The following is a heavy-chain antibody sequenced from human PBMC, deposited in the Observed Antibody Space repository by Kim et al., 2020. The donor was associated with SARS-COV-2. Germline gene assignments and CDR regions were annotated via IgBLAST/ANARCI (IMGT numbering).Heavy chain of an antibody. V-gene: IGHV3-23*01. Sequence: GRFTISRDNSKNTLYLQMNSLRAEDTAVYYCAKDHITMVRGASLGGYFDLWGRGTLVTVSS. CDR3: AKDHITMVRGASLGGYFDL. J-gene: IGHJ2*01. D-gene: IGHD3-10*01.